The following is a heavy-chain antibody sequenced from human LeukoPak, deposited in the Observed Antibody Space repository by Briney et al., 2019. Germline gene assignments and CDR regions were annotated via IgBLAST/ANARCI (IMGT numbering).Heavy chain of an antibody. Sequence: SGPTLVKPTQTLTLTCTFSGFSLTTSGVGVGWIRQPPGKALEWLASIYWDDDKRYSPFLKTRLTITKDTSKNQVVLTMTNMDPVDTATYYCTHSPYYYYAIDVWGQGTLVTVSS. CDR2: IYWDDDK. CDR1: GFSLTTSGVG. V-gene: IGHV2-5*02. CDR3: THSPYYYYAIDV. J-gene: IGHJ6*02.